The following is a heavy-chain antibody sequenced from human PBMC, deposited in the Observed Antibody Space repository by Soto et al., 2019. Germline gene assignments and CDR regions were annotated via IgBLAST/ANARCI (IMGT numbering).Heavy chain of an antibody. CDR3: ARATSRIAVAGAIDY. D-gene: IGHD6-19*01. V-gene: IGHV3-30-3*01. J-gene: IGHJ4*02. CDR2: ISYDGSNK. Sequence: QVQLVESGGGVVQPGRSLRLSCAASGFTFSSYAMHWVRQAPGKGLEWVAVISYDGSNKYYADSVKGRFTISRDNSKNQLYLQMNSLRAEDTAVYYCARATSRIAVAGAIDYWGQGTLVTVSS. CDR1: GFTFSSYA.